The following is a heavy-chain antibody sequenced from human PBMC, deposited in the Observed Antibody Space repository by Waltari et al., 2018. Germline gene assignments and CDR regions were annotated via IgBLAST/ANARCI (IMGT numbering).Heavy chain of an antibody. CDR1: GFTFSSYA. J-gene: IGHJ3*02. CDR2: ISSNGGST. CDR3: ARDLYYDSSGFNAFDI. D-gene: IGHD3-22*01. V-gene: IGHV3-64*01. Sequence: EVQLVESGGGLVQPGGSLRLSCAASGFTFSSYAMHWVRQAPGKGLEYVSAISSNGGSTDYANAVKGRFTIARDNSKNTLYLQMGSLRAEDMAVYYCARDLYYDSSGFNAFDIWGQGTMVTVSS.